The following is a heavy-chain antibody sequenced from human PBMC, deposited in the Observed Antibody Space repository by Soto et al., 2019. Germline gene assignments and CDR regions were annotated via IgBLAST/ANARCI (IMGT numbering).Heavy chain of an antibody. CDR2: ISYDGSNK. D-gene: IGHD6-6*01. J-gene: IGHJ6*02. CDR1: GFTFSSYA. Sequence: GGSLRLSCAASGFTFSSYAMHWVRQAPGKGLEWVAVISYDGSNKYYADSVKGRFTISRDNSKNTLYLQMNSLRAEDTAVYYCARDSRVAARLYGMDVWGQGTTVTVSS. CDR3: ARDSRVAARLYGMDV. V-gene: IGHV3-30*04.